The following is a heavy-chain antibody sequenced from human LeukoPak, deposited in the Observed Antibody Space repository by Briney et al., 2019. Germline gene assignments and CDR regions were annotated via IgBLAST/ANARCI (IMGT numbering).Heavy chain of an antibody. Sequence: PGGSLRLSCAASGFTFSSYAMSWVRQAPGKGLELVSAISGSGGSTYYADSVKGRFTISRDNSKNTLYLQMNSLRAEDTAVYYCASPWSSGWTGYFDYWGQGTLVTVSS. CDR2: ISGSGGST. J-gene: IGHJ4*02. CDR3: ASPWSSGWTGYFDY. V-gene: IGHV3-23*01. CDR1: GFTFSSYA. D-gene: IGHD6-25*01.